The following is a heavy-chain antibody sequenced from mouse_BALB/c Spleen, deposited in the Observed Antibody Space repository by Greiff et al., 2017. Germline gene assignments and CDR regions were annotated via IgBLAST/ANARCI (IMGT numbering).Heavy chain of an antibody. D-gene: IGHD2-4*01. J-gene: IGHJ3*01. Sequence: QVQLQQSGAELVKPGASVKLSCKASGYTFTSYYMYWVKQRPGQGLEWIGEINPSNGGTNFNEKFKSKATLTVDKSSSTAYMQLSSLTSEDSAVYYCTGGGSTMIAWFAYWGQGTLVTVSA. CDR3: TGGGSTMIAWFAY. V-gene: IGHV1S81*02. CDR1: GYTFTSYY. CDR2: INPSNGGT.